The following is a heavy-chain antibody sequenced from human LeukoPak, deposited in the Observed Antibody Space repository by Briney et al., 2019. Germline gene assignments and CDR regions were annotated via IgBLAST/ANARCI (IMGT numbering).Heavy chain of an antibody. CDR2: IIPILGIT. Sequence: SVKVSCKASGGTFSSYGISWVRQAPGQGLEWMGRIIPILGITNYAQKFQGRVTITADKSTSTAYMELSSLRSEDTAAYYCARGVRYEGDAFDIWGQGTMVTVSS. J-gene: IGHJ3*02. V-gene: IGHV1-69*04. D-gene: IGHD1-1*01. CDR1: GGTFSSYG. CDR3: ARGVRYEGDAFDI.